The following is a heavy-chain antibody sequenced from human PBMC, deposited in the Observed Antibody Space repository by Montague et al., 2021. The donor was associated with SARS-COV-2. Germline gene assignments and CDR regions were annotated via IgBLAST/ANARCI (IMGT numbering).Heavy chain of an antibody. Sequence: SLRLSCAASGFTFSSYWMSWVRQAPGKGLEWVANIKQDGSEKYYVDSVKGRFTISRDDAKNSLYLQMNSLRAEDTAVYYCARDFYSSWSSYYYYGMDVWGQGTTVTVSS. V-gene: IGHV3-7*01. CDR2: IKQDGSEK. J-gene: IGHJ6*02. CDR1: GFTFSSYW. CDR3: ARDFYSSWSSYYYYGMDV. D-gene: IGHD3-10*01.